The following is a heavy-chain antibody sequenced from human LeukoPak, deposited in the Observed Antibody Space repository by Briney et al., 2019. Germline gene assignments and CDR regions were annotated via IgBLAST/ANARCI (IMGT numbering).Heavy chain of an antibody. CDR1: GGSFSGYY. CDR2: INHSGST. D-gene: IGHD3-16*02. J-gene: IGHJ4*02. Sequence: SETLSLTCAVYGGSFSGYYWSWIRQPPGKGLEWIGEINHSGSTNYNPSLKSRVTISVDKSKNQFSLKLSSVTAADTAVYYCARATGLGELSPDYWGQGTLVTVSS. V-gene: IGHV4-34*01. CDR3: ARATGLGELSPDY.